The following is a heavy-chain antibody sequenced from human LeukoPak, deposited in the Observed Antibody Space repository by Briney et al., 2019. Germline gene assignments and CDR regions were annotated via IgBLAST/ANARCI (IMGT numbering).Heavy chain of an antibody. CDR1: GFTFSSYE. J-gene: IGHJ5*02. CDR2: ISSSGSTI. CDR3: ARAGAYSGYRRCWFDP. Sequence: HPGGSLRLSCAASGFTFSSYEMNWVRQAPGKGLEWVSYISSSGSTIYYADSVKGRFTISRDNAKNSLYLQMNSLRAEDTAVYYCARAGAYSGYRRCWFDPWGQGTLVTVSS. V-gene: IGHV3-48*03. D-gene: IGHD5-12*01.